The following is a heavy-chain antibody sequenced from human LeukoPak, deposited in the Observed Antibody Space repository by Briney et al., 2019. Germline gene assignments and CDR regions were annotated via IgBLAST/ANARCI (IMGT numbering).Heavy chain of an antibody. Sequence: ASVKVSFKASGYTFSCYFMNWVRPAPGQGLEWMGWINPNSGGTNYAQKFQGRVTITRDTSISTAYMELSSLRSDDTAVYYCARADSAYDFRYWGQGTLVTVSS. CDR1: GYTFSCYF. CDR2: INPNSGGT. CDR3: ARADSAYDFRY. D-gene: IGHD5-12*01. J-gene: IGHJ4*02. V-gene: IGHV1-2*02.